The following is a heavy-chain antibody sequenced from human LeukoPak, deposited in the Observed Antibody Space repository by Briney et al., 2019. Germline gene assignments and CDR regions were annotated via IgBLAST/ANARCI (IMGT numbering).Heavy chain of an antibody. CDR1: RVTFSNYA. CDR2: ISGSGGGT. CDR3: AKGEPHYGSGSYYAFDY. Sequence: GGSLRLSCAASRVTFSNYAMSWVRQAPGKGLEWVAGISGSGGGTYYADSVKGRFTISRDNSRNTLYLQMNSLRAEDTAVYYCAKGEPHYGSGSYYAFDYWGQGTPVTVSS. D-gene: IGHD3-10*01. J-gene: IGHJ4*02. V-gene: IGHV3-23*01.